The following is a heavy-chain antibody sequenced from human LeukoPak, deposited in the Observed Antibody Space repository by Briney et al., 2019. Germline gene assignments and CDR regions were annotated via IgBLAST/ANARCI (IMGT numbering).Heavy chain of an antibody. Sequence: SETLSLTCTVSGDSISGYYWSWIRQPPGKGLEWIGNIYYSGTTNYDPSLKSRVTISVDTSKNQFSLKLSSVTAADTAVYYCARDPGCTNGVCPGYYYYGMDVWGQGTTVTVSS. V-gene: IGHV4-59*01. CDR2: IYYSGTT. CDR3: ARDPGCTNGVCPGYYYYGMDV. J-gene: IGHJ6*02. CDR1: GDSISGYY. D-gene: IGHD2-8*01.